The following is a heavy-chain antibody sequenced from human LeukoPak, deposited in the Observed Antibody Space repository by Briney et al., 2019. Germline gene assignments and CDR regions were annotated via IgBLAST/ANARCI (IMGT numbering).Heavy chain of an antibody. J-gene: IGHJ5*02. CDR2: IYYSGST. CDR3: ARDACSSTGCFNWFDP. Sequence: SETLSLTCTVSGGSISSGDYYWSWIRQPPGKGLEWIGYIYYSGSTYYNPSLKSRVTISVDTSKNQFSLKLSSATAADTAVYYCARDACSSTGCFNWFDPWGQGTLVTVSS. V-gene: IGHV4-30-4*01. CDR1: GGSISSGDYY. D-gene: IGHD2-2*01.